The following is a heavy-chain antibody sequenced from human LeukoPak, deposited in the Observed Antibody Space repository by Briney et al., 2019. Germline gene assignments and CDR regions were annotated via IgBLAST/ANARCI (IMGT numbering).Heavy chain of an antibody. Sequence: PGGSLRLSCAASGFTFSSYSMNRVRQAPGKGLEWVSSISSSSSYIYYADSVKGRFTISRDNAKNSLYLQMNSLRAEDTAVYYCARDFVVGATRFDAFDIWGQGTMVTVSS. CDR3: ARDFVVGATRFDAFDI. CDR2: ISSSSSYI. D-gene: IGHD1-26*01. V-gene: IGHV3-21*01. J-gene: IGHJ3*02. CDR1: GFTFSSYS.